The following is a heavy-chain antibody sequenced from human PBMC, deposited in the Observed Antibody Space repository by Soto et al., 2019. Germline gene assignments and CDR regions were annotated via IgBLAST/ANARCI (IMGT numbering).Heavy chain of an antibody. J-gene: IGHJ4*02. Sequence: QVQLQESGPGLVKPSETLSLTCSVSGGSISSSTYYWGWIRQPPGKGLECIGSISYGGSTYYNPSLKSRATIFVDTSKNQFSLKLNSMTAADTAVYYCARRDSGSYYSPFDYWGQGTLVTVSS. CDR3: ARRDSGSYYSPFDY. D-gene: IGHD1-26*01. CDR2: ISYGGST. V-gene: IGHV4-39*01. CDR1: GGSISSSTYY.